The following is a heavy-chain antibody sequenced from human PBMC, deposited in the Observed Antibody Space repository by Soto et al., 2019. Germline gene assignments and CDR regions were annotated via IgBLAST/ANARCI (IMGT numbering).Heavy chain of an antibody. V-gene: IGHV3-7*02. CDR3: AKSVYNWNDGFFDY. D-gene: IGHD1-1*01. CDR1: GFTFSNSW. Sequence: PGGSLRLSCAASGFTFSNSWMSWVRQAPGKGLEWVANIKEDGSEIHYVDSVKGRFTISRDNTKNCLYLQMSSLRVEDTGVYYCAKSVYNWNDGFFDYWGQGTLVTVSS. J-gene: IGHJ4*02. CDR2: IKEDGSEI.